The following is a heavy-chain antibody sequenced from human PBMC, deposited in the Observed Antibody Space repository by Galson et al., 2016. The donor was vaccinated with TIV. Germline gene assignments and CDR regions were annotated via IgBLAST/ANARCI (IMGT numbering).Heavy chain of an antibody. Sequence: TLSLTCAVSSGSISSSHWWSWVRQPPGKGLEWIGEMSHSGSTNYNPSLKSRVTISVDKSKNQFSLKLSSVVAADTAVYYWAKITNTIATYYFDYWGQGTLVTVSS. CDR3: AKITNTIATYYFDY. CDR1: SGSISSSHW. D-gene: IGHD3-3*01. J-gene: IGHJ4*02. V-gene: IGHV4-4*02. CDR2: MSHSGST.